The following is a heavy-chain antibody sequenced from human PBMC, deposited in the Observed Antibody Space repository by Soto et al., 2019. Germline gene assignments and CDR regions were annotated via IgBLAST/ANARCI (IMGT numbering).Heavy chain of an antibody. Sequence: EVQLLESGGGLVQPGGSLRLSCAASGFTFRNYAMSWARQAPGKGLEWVSAISGSGGTTHYADSVKGRFTISRDNSKNTLYLQMNSLRVEDTAVYYCAKDRCSTSCYAFDYWGQGSLVTVSS. J-gene: IGHJ4*02. CDR1: GFTFRNYA. CDR2: ISGSGGTT. V-gene: IGHV3-23*01. CDR3: AKDRCSTSCYAFDY. D-gene: IGHD2-2*01.